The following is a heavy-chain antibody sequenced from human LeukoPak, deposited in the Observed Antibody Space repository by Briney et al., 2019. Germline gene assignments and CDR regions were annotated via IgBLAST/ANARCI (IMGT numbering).Heavy chain of an antibody. D-gene: IGHD1-26*01. J-gene: IGHJ4*02. CDR1: GFTFSSYW. Sequence: PGGSLRLSCAASGFTFSSYWMSWVRQAPGKGLEWVANIKQDGSEKYYVDSVKGRFTISRDNAKNSLYLQMNSLRAEDTAVYYCARDFARYSGSRSYFDYWGQGTLVTVSS. CDR3: ARDFARYSGSRSYFDY. CDR2: IKQDGSEK. V-gene: IGHV3-7*01.